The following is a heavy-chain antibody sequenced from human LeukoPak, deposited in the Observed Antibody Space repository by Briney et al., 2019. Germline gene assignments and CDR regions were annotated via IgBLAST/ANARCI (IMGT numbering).Heavy chain of an antibody. CDR2: VFTGGGT. V-gene: IGHV3-53*01. CDR3: ARYDY. CDR1: GFTVNNYY. J-gene: IGHJ4*02. Sequence: GGSLRLFCAASGFTVNNYYMNWVRQAPGKGLEWVSVVFTGGGTYYADSVKGRFTTSRDNSKNTLYLQMNNLRAEDTAIYYCARYDYWGQGILVTVSS.